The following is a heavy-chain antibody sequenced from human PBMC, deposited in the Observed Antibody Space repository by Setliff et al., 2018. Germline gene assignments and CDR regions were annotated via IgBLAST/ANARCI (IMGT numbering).Heavy chain of an antibody. CDR1: GYSISSGYI. V-gene: IGHV4-38-2*02. D-gene: IGHD2-21*02. J-gene: IGHJ4*02. CDR2: IGHTGGI. Sequence: SETLSLTCTVSGYSISSGYIWGWIRQPPGKGVEWVGNIGHTGGINYNPSLKSRLTISRDTSKNQVSLKLNSVTATDTAVYYCARDLGHGGDSDYWGQGIQVTVSS. CDR3: ARDLGHGGDSDY.